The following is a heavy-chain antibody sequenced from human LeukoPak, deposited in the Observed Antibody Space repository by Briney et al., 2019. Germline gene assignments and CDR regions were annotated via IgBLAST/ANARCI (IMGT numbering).Heavy chain of an antibody. J-gene: IGHJ4*02. Sequence: PSETLSLTCTVSGDSIIGYYWSWIRQPPGKRLEWIGYIYNTLDTTYNPSLESRVTIPLDMSNKQFSLRLSSVTAADTAVYYCARRRYYDSTGYNPTYYFDYWGQGILVTVSS. CDR2: IYNTLDT. CDR3: ARRRYYDSTGYNPTYYFDY. V-gene: IGHV4-59*01. CDR1: GDSIIGYY. D-gene: IGHD3-22*01.